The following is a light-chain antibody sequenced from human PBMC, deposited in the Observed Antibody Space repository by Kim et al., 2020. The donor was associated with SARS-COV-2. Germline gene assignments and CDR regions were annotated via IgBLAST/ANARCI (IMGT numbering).Light chain of an antibody. CDR2: DAS. Sequence: SLGDRVTITGQASQDISNNLNWYQQRPGRAPKVLIYDASNLETGVPSRFSGTGSGTDFTFTITSLQPEDIATYFCQHYNSLPPYTFGQGTKLEI. J-gene: IGKJ2*01. CDR3: QHYNSLPPYT. V-gene: IGKV1-33*01. CDR1: QDISNN.